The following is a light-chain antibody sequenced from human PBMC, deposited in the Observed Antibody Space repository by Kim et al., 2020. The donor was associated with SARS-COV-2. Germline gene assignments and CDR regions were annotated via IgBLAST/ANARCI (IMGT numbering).Light chain of an antibody. CDR1: SLRSYY. CDR3: NSRDSNDNVV. CDR2: GKN. Sequence: VALGQTVSITCQGDSLRSYYATWYQQKPRQAPILVVYGKNNRPSGIPDRFSGSSSGNTASLTITGAQAENEADYYCNSRDSNDNVVFGGGTSLTVL. V-gene: IGLV3-19*01. J-gene: IGLJ2*01.